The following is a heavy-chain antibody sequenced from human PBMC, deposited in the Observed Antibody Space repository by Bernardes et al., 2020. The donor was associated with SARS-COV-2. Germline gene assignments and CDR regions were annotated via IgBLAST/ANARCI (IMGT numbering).Heavy chain of an antibody. Sequence: GWSLRLSCAASGFTFSGSAMHWVRQASGKGLEWVGRIRSKANSYATAYAASVKGRFTISRDDSKNTAYLQMNSLKTEDTAVYYCTRHADYGDYGVLYAIWGQGTMVTVSS. CDR1: GFTFSGSA. D-gene: IGHD4-17*01. CDR3: TRHADYGDYGVLYAI. J-gene: IGHJ3*02. V-gene: IGHV3-73*01. CDR2: IRSKANSYAT.